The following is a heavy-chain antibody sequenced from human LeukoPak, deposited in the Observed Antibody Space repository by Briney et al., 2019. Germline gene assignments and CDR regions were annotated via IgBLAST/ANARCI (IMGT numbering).Heavy chain of an antibody. CDR2: ISAYNGNT. CDR1: GYTFTSYG. CDR3: ARGLPGSTSRYGEVGDYYYYMDV. D-gene: IGHD2-2*01. V-gene: IGHV1-18*01. Sequence: ASVKVSCKASGYTFTSYGISWVRQAPGQGLEWMGWISAYNGNTNYAQKLQGRVTMTTDTSTSTAYMELRSLRSDDTAVYYCARGLPGSTSRYGEVGDYYYYMDVWGKGTTVTVSS. J-gene: IGHJ6*03.